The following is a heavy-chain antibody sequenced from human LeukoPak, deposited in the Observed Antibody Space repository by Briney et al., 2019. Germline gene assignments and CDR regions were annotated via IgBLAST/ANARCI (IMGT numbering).Heavy chain of an antibody. CDR1: GFTVSSNY. J-gene: IGHJ4*02. D-gene: IGHD4-17*01. V-gene: IGHV3-66*02. CDR3: ARDRLSDYGDHGGDY. CDR2: IYSGGST. Sequence: GGSLRLSCAASGFTVSSNYMSWVRQAPGKGLEWVSVIYSGGSTYYADSVKGRFTISRDNSKNTLYLQMNSLRAEDSAVYYCARDRLSDYGDHGGDYWGQGTLVTVSS.